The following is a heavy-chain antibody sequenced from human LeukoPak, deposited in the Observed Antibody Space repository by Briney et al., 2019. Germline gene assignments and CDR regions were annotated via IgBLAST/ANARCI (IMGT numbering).Heavy chain of an antibody. D-gene: IGHD6-13*01. Sequence: SETLSLTCTVSGGSINTGGYYWSWIRQHPGKGLEWIGYIYYSGNTYYSPSLKSRVSISVDTSKNQFSLKLSSVTAADTAVYYCARGLATSDSTFDYWGQGTQVTVSS. J-gene: IGHJ4*02. CDR1: GGSINTGGYY. CDR3: ARGLATSDSTFDY. V-gene: IGHV4-31*03. CDR2: IYYSGNT.